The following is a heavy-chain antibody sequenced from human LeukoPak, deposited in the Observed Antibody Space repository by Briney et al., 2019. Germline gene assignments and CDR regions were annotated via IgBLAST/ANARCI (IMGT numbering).Heavy chain of an antibody. Sequence: SETLSLTCTVSGGSISSYYWSWIRQPTGKGLEWIGYIYYSGSTNYNPSLKSRVTISVDTSKNQFSLKLSSVTAADTAVYYCARDHPERGFDYWGQGTLVTVSS. CDR1: GGSISSYY. CDR3: ARDHPERGFDY. V-gene: IGHV4-59*01. CDR2: IYYSGST. J-gene: IGHJ4*02.